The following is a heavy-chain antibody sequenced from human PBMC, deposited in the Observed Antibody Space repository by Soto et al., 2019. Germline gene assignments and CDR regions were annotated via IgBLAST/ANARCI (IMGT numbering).Heavy chain of an antibody. CDR1: GGSFSGYY. CDR3: ARGSRVKIPAASGRDYYYHGLDV. CDR2: INHRGST. D-gene: IGHD6-25*01. V-gene: IGHV4-34*01. Sequence: QVQLQQWGAGLLKPSETLSLTCAVYGGSFSGYYWSWIRQPPGKGLEWIGEINHRGSTNYNPSLKRRVTISVETFKNQFSLKLNSVTAADPAVSYCARGSRVKIPAASGRDYYYHGLDVWGQGTAVTVSS. J-gene: IGHJ6*02.